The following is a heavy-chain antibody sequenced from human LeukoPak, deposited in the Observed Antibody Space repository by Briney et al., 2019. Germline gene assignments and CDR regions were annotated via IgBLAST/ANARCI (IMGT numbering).Heavy chain of an antibody. D-gene: IGHD5-18*01. CDR3: ARQKRGYSYGEFDY. CDR1: GXSFTSYW. V-gene: IGHV5-51*01. J-gene: IGHJ4*02. CDR2: IYPGDSDT. Sequence: GESLKISWKGSGXSFTSYWIGWVRQMPGKGLEWMELIYPGDSDTRYRPSFQGHFTFSADKSISTAYLQWSSLKASDTAMYNCARQKRGYSYGEFDYWGQGTLVTVSS.